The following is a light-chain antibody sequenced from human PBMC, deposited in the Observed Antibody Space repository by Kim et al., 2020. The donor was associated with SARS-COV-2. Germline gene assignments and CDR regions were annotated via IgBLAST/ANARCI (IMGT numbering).Light chain of an antibody. J-gene: IGLJ2*01. V-gene: IGLV6-57*03. Sequence: FILTQPHSGSESPGKTVTISCTRSSGSIATNYVQWCQQRPGSAPTTVIYEDNRRPSGVPDRFSGSIDRSSNSASLTISGLKTEDEADYYCQSYDTSNLYIIFGGGTQLTVL. CDR2: EDN. CDR3: QSYDTSNLYII. CDR1: SGSIATNY.